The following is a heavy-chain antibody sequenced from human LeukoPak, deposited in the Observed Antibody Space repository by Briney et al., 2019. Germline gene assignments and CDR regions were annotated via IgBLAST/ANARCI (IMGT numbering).Heavy chain of an antibody. D-gene: IGHD3-3*01. V-gene: IGHV4-59*11. CDR1: GGSISSHY. CDR2: IYYSGST. CDR3: ASRCRTYYDFWSGYSFRY. Sequence: SETLSLTCTVSGGSISSHYWSWIRQPPGKGLEWIGYIYYSGSTNYNPSLKSRVTISVDTSKNQFSLKLSSVTAADTAVYYCASRCRTYYDFWSGYSFRYWGQGTLVTVSS. J-gene: IGHJ4*02.